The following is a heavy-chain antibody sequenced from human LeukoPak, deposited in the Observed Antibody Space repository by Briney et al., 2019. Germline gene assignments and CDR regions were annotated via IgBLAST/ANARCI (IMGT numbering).Heavy chain of an antibody. CDR1: GFTFSSYG. CDR2: ISYDGSNK. CDR3: ARDTLLWFGYHDAFDI. D-gene: IGHD3-10*01. J-gene: IGHJ3*02. Sequence: GGSLRLSCAASGFTFSSYGMHWVRQAPGKGLEWVAVISYDGSNKYYADSVKGRFTISRDNSKNTLYLQMNSLRAEDTAVYYCARDTLLWFGYHDAFDIWGQGTMVTVTS. V-gene: IGHV3-30*03.